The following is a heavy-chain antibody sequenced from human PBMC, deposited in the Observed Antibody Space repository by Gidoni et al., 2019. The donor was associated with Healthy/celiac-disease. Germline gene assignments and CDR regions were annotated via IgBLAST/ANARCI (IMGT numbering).Heavy chain of an antibody. J-gene: IGHJ4*02. D-gene: IGHD1-26*01. V-gene: IGHV3-21*01. CDR2: ISSSSSYI. Sequence: EVQLVESGGGLVKPGGSLSLSCAASGFTFSSYSMNWVRQAPGKGLEWVSSISSSSSYIYYADSVKGRFTISRDNAKNSLYLQMNSLRAEDTAVYYCARGRWELLLADDYWGQGTLVTVSS. CDR1: GFTFSSYS. CDR3: ARGRWELLLADDY.